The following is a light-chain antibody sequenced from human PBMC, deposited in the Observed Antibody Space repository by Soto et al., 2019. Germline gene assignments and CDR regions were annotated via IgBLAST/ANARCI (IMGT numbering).Light chain of an antibody. CDR2: DAS. Sequence: EIVLTQSPGTLSLSPGEKATLSCRASQSVSPIYLARYQQRLGQTPRLLIYDASNRATGIPARFSGSGSGTDFTLIITRLEPEDSAVYYCLQHSGTSPKTSGQGTKVDI. V-gene: IGKV3-20*01. CDR1: QSVSPIY. J-gene: IGKJ1*01. CDR3: LQHSGTSPKT.